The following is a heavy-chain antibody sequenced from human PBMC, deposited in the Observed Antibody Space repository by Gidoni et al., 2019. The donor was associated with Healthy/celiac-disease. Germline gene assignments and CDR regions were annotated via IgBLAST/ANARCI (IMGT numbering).Heavy chain of an antibody. CDR3: ARDPGGGSGSYGIVWYFDY. V-gene: IGHV3-30-3*01. CDR2: ISYDGSNK. Sequence: QVQLVESGGGVVQPGRSLRLSCAASGLPFSSYAMHWVRQAPGKGLEWVAVISYDGSNKYYADSVKGRFTISRDNSKNTLYLQMNSLRAEDTAVYYCARDPGGGSGSYGIVWYFDYWGQGPLVTVSS. D-gene: IGHD1-26*01. J-gene: IGHJ4*02. CDR1: GLPFSSYA.